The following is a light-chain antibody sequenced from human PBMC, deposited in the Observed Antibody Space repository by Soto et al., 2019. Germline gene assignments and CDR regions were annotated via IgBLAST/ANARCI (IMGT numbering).Light chain of an antibody. J-gene: IGKJ5*01. CDR1: QNIRNL. Sequence: DIQLTQSPSTLSSAVVDIVTITSRASQNIRNLLAWYQQKPGKAPKPLIYDASTLKTGVPSRFSGSGSGSEFNFTITGLQPDDFATYFCQQYNTYATFGQGTRLEIK. V-gene: IGKV1-5*01. CDR2: DAS. CDR3: QQYNTYAT.